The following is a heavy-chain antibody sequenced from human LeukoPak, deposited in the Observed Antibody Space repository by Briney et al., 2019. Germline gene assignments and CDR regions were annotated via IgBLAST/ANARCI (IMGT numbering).Heavy chain of an antibody. Sequence: GSLRLSCAASGFTFDDYGMSWVRQAPGKGLEWVSVINWNGVSTGYADSVKGRFTISRDNAKNSLYLQMNSLRVEDTAVYYCAREDHSNYNYWGQGTLVTVSS. CDR2: INWNGVST. D-gene: IGHD4-11*01. CDR3: AREDHSNYNY. CDR1: GFTFDDYG. J-gene: IGHJ4*02. V-gene: IGHV3-20*04.